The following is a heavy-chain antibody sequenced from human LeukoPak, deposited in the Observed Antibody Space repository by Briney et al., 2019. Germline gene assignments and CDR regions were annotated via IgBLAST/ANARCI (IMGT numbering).Heavy chain of an antibody. D-gene: IGHD3-22*01. CDR2: ISFDGTNK. Sequence: GRSLRLSCAASGFTFIHYAMHWVRQAPGKGLEWVAVISFDGTNKFYADSVKGRFTISRDNSKNALYLQMNSLRAEDKAVYYCAKGGYYERPWYFDYWGQGTLVTVSS. CDR1: GFTFIHYA. V-gene: IGHV3-30*18. CDR3: AKGGYYERPWYFDY. J-gene: IGHJ4*02.